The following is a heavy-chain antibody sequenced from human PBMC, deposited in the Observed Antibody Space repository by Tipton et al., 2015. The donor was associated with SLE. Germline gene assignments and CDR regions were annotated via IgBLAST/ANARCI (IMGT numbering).Heavy chain of an antibody. CDR2: ITGDGSTI. CDR1: GLTFDDYA. V-gene: IGHV3-43*02. CDR3: AKGDLAYCSSMNCPLDY. D-gene: IGHD2-2*01. Sequence: GSLRLSCVASGLTFDDYAMHWVRQAPGKGLEWVSLITGDGSTIYYADSVKGRFTISRDTSKNTLHLQMNSLRGDDTAVYYCAKGDLAYCSSMNCPLDYWGQGTAVTVPP. J-gene: IGHJ4*02.